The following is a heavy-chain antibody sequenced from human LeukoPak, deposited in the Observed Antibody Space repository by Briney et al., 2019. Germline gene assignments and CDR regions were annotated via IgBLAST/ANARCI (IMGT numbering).Heavy chain of an antibody. CDR3: AKGPSSDYFDY. CDR2: ISGSGGST. Sequence: GGSLRVSCAASGFTFSNHPMSWVRQAPGKGLEWVSAISGSGGSTYYADSVKGRFTISRDNSKNTLYLQMNSLRAEDTAVYYCAKGPSSDYFDYWGQGTLVTVSS. V-gene: IGHV3-23*01. J-gene: IGHJ4*02. CDR1: GFTFSNHP.